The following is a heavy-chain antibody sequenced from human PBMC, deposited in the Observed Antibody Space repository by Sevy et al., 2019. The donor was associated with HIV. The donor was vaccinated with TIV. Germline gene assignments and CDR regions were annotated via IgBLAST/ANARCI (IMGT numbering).Heavy chain of an antibody. V-gene: IGHV1-2*02. CDR2: INSNSGAI. J-gene: IGHJ4*02. CDR1: GHTFSDYY. D-gene: IGHD4-4*01. CDR3: ATEYSYDY. Sequence: ASVKVSCKASGHTFSDYYIQWVRQAPGQGLEWMGWINSNSGAISYAQKFQGRVTMTSVTSISTVYMELSRLRSDDTAVYYCATEYSYDYWGQGTLVTVSS.